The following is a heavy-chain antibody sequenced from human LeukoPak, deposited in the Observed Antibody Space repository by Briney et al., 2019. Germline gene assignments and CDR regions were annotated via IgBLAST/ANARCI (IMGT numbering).Heavy chain of an antibody. CDR1: GFTFSNYA. CDR3: AKEMAVAGFKIDS. J-gene: IGHJ5*01. CDR2: ISFSDGST. D-gene: IGHD6-19*01. V-gene: IGHV3-23*01. Sequence: GGSLRLSCAASGFTFSNYAMSWVRQAPGKGLEWVSTISFSDGSTYSADSVRGRFTISRDNSKSTLSLQMSSLRPEDTALYYCAKEMAVAGFKIDSWGQGTLVTVSS.